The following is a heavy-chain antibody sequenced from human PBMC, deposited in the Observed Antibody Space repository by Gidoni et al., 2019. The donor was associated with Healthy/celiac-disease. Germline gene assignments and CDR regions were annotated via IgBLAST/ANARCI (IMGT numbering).Heavy chain of an antibody. J-gene: IGHJ3*02. D-gene: IGHD2-2*03. V-gene: IGHV3-33*01. Sequence: QVQLVESGGGVVQPGRSLRLSCAASGFTFSSYGLHWVRQAPGKGLEWVAVIWYDGSNKYYADSVKGRFTISRDNSKNTLYLQMNSLRAEDTAVYYCARDYGYCSSTSCYSDAFDIWGQGTMVTVSS. CDR1: GFTFSSYG. CDR2: IWYDGSNK. CDR3: ARDYGYCSSTSCYSDAFDI.